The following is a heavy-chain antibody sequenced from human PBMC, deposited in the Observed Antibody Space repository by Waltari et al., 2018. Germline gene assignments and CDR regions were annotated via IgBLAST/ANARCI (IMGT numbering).Heavy chain of an antibody. Sequence: QVQLQQWGAGLLKPSETLSLTCAVYGGSFSGYYWSWIRQPPGKGLEWIGEINHSGSTNYNPSLKGRVTISVDTAKNQFSLKLSSVTAADTAVYYCARHMGDRITIFGVAGRGFDYWGQGTLVTVSS. CDR2: INHSGST. D-gene: IGHD3-3*01. V-gene: IGHV4-34*01. CDR1: GGSFSGYY. J-gene: IGHJ4*02. CDR3: ARHMGDRITIFGVAGRGFDY.